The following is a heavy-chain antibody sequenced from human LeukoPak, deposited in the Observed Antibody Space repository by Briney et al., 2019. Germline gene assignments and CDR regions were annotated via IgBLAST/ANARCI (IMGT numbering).Heavy chain of an antibody. D-gene: IGHD6-6*01. Sequence: PGGSLRLSCAASGFTFSDYYMSWIRQAPGKGLEWVSYISSSGSTIYYADSVKGRFTISRDNAKNSLYLQMNSLRAEDTAVYYCARGPIAARRDDAFDIWGQGTMVTVSS. CDR1: GFTFSDYY. J-gene: IGHJ3*02. CDR3: ARGPIAARRDDAFDI. V-gene: IGHV3-11*01. CDR2: ISSSGSTI.